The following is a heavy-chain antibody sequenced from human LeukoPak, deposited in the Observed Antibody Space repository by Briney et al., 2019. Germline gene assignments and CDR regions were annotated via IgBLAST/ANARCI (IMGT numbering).Heavy chain of an antibody. J-gene: IGHJ6*02. D-gene: IGHD3-10*01. CDR2: ISWNSNTI. CDR3: ARDPGYGTMVRGVTLYGMDV. V-gene: IGHV3-9*01. CDR1: GFNFEDYA. Sequence: GGSLRLSCAASGFNFEDYAMYWIRQTPGKGLEWVAGISWNSNTIEYAGSVKGRFTISRDNAKNSLYLQMNSLRAEDTAVYYCARDPGYGTMVRGVTLYGMDVWGQGTTVTVSS.